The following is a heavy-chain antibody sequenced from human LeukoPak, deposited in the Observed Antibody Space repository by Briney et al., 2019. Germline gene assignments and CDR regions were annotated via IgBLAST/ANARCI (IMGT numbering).Heavy chain of an antibody. Sequence: GGSLRLSCPTSGCTFSNSWMAWVRQAPGKGLEWVANIKPDGSEKYYVDSVKGRFTISKDNAKNSLYLQMNSLRVEDTAIYYCARSAAGLDYWGQGTLVTVSS. J-gene: IGHJ4*02. CDR1: GCTFSNSW. CDR2: IKPDGSEK. CDR3: ARSAAGLDY. V-gene: IGHV3-7*01. D-gene: IGHD6-25*01.